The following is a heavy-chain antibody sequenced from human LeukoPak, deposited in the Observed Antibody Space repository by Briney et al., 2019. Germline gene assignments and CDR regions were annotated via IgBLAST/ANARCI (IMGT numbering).Heavy chain of an antibody. CDR3: ARDFGVVFQSYYYYYGMDV. D-gene: IGHD3-3*01. J-gene: IGHJ6*02. V-gene: IGHV3-7*01. CDR2: IKQDGSEK. Sequence: GGSLRLSCAASGFTFSSYWMSWVRQAPGKGLEWVANIKQDGSEKYYVDSVKGRFTISRDNAKNSLYLQMNSLRAEDTAVYYCARDFGVVFQSYYYYYGMDVWGQGTTVTVSS. CDR1: GFTFSSYW.